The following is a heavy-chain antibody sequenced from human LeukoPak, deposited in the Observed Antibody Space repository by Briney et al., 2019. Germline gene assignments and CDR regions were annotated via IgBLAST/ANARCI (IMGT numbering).Heavy chain of an antibody. CDR1: GFTFSSYS. J-gene: IGHJ4*02. CDR3: AREILTTFYYDSSGSLDY. Sequence: GGSLRLSCAASGFTFSSYSMNWVRQAPGKGLEWVSSISSSSSYIYYADSVKGRFTISRDNAKNSLYLQMNSLRAEDTAVYYCAREILTTFYYDSSGSLDYWGQGTLVTVSS. V-gene: IGHV3-21*01. CDR2: ISSSSSYI. D-gene: IGHD3-22*01.